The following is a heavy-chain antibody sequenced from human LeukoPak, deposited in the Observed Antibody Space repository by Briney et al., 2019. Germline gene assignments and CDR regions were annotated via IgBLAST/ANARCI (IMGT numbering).Heavy chain of an antibody. CDR1: RGTFINYA. V-gene: IGHV1-69*06. CDR3: ARSEYYYGSGSKRHKGGWFDP. CDR2: IIPIFGTA. D-gene: IGHD3-10*01. Sequence: SVKVSCTASRGTFINYAISWVRQAPGQGLEWMGGIIPIFGTANFAQKFQGRVTITADKSTSTAYMELSSLRSEDTAVYYCARSEYYYGSGSKRHKGGWFDPWGQGTLVTVSS. J-gene: IGHJ5*02.